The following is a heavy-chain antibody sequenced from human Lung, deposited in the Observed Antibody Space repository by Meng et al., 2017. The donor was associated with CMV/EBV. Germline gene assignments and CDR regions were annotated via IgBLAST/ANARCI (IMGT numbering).Heavy chain of an antibody. CDR1: GGSISSGGFY. J-gene: IGHJ5*02. CDR2: IYYSGST. V-gene: IGHV4-31*03. Sequence: VQLQDSGPGLVKPSQTLSLTCTVSGGSISSGGFYWSWIRQHPGKGLEWIGYIYYSGSTYYNPSLRSRVAISIDTSKNQFSLKLTSVTAADTAVYFCARTNYGDYNWFDPWGQGTLVTVSS. CDR3: ARTNYGDYNWFDP. D-gene: IGHD4-17*01.